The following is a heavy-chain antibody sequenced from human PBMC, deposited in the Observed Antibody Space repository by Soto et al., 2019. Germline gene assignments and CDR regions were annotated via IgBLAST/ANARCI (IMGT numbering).Heavy chain of an antibody. V-gene: IGHV1-46*01. CDR3: ASGTTVTTLLY. CDR2: INPSGGST. CDR1: VYSFTGYY. J-gene: IGHJ4*02. D-gene: IGHD4-17*01. Sequence: XSVKVSCKASVYSFTGYYMHWVRQAPGQGLEWMGIINPSGGSTSYAQKFQGRVTMTRDTSTSTVYMELSSLRSEDTAVYYCASGTTVTTLLYWGQGTLVTVSS.